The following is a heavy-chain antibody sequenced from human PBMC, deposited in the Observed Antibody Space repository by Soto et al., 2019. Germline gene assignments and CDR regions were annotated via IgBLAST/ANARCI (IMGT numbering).Heavy chain of an antibody. CDR3: ARGRGGYYSYDY. CDR2: IYYNGIT. D-gene: IGHD3-16*01. Sequence: SETLSLTCTVSGGFMTNYYWNWIRQTPGKAPEWIAYIYYNGITNYNPSLKSRVTISVDTPKNQFSLKLNSVTAAVTAMYYCARGRGGYYSYDYWGQAALVTASS. V-gene: IGHV4-59*01. J-gene: IGHJ1*01. CDR1: GGFMTNYY.